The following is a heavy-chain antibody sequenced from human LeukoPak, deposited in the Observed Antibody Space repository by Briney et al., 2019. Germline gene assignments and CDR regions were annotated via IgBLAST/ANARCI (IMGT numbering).Heavy chain of an antibody. D-gene: IGHD3-22*01. Sequence: GGSLRLSCTASGFTFGDYAMSWVRQAPGKGLEWIGRIKSKTDGGTTDYAAPVKGRFTISRDDSKDTVYLQMHSLKTEDTAVYYCNNYYDSSGYIRAFDYWGQGPLVTVSS. CDR2: IKSKTDGGTT. V-gene: IGHV3-15*01. CDR1: GFTFGDYA. CDR3: NNYYDSSGYIRAFDY. J-gene: IGHJ4*02.